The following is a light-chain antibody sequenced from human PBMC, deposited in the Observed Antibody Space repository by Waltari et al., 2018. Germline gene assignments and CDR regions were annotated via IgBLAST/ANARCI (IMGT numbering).Light chain of an antibody. V-gene: IGKV1-5*03. Sequence: DIQMTQSPSTLSAPVGDRVTITCRASQSIRSWLAWYQQKPGKAPKLLIPKASTLERGVPSRFSGSGSGTEFTLTISSLQPDDFATYHCQQYKSPPWTFGQGTKVEIK. CDR3: QQYKSPPWT. J-gene: IGKJ1*01. CDR1: QSIRSW. CDR2: KAS.